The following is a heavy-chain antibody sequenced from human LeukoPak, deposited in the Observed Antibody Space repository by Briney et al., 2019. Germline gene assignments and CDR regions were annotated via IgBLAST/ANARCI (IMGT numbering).Heavy chain of an antibody. J-gene: IGHJ6*04. CDR1: GYTFTSYG. CDR2: ISTYNGYA. Sequence: ASVKVSCKASGYTFTSYGISWARQAPGQGLEWMGWISTYNGYANYAQKLQGRVTMTTETSTSTAYMELRSLRSDDTAVYYCARNSSDWYGYMDVWGKGTTVTVSS. V-gene: IGHV1-18*01. D-gene: IGHD6-19*01. CDR3: ARNSSDWYGYMDV.